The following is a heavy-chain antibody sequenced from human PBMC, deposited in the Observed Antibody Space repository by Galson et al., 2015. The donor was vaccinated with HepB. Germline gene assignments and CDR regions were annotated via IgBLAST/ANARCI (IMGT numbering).Heavy chain of an antibody. CDR2: TFYRSKWSH. Sequence: CAISGDSVSSKVAAWTWIRQSPSRGLEWLGRTFYRSKWSHDYAVSVKGRITIIADTSKNQFSLHLNSVTPEDSAVYYCARATGIVGTIDYFDYWGRGTLVTVSS. V-gene: IGHV6-1*01. J-gene: IGHJ4*02. CDR3: ARATGIVGTIDYFDY. D-gene: IGHD5-12*01. CDR1: GDSVSSKVAA.